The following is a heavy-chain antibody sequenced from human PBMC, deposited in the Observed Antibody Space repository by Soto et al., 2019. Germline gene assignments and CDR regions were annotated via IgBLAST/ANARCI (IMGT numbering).Heavy chain of an antibody. CDR3: ARVRFIAAAGTYHVY. Sequence: GASVKVSCKASGYTFTSYGISWVRQAAGQGLEWMGWMNPNSGNTGYAQKFQGRVTMTRNTSISTAYMELSSPRSEDTAVYYCARVRFIAAAGTYHVYWGQGTLVTVSS. CDR2: MNPNSGNT. V-gene: IGHV1-8*02. D-gene: IGHD6-13*01. J-gene: IGHJ4*02. CDR1: GYTFTSYG.